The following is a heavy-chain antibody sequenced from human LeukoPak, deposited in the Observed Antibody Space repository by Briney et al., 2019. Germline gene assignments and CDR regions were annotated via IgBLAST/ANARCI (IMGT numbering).Heavy chain of an antibody. CDR3: ATQARGYFYY. V-gene: IGHV1-24*01. CDR2: FDPEDGET. Sequence: ASVKVSCKVSGYTLAQLAIHWVRQAPGKGLEWMGGFDPEDGETVYAQRFQDRVTMTEDTSTDTANMELTSLASEDTAVYYCATQARGYFYYWGQGTLVTVSS. CDR1: GYTLAQLA. J-gene: IGHJ4*02.